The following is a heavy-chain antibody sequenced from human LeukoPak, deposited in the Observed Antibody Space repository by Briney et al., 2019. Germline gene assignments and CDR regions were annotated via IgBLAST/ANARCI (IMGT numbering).Heavy chain of an antibody. CDR1: GFTFSNYG. CDR3: ARGKLGAIEY. CDR2: TNSDGSGT. J-gene: IGHJ4*02. Sequence: PGGSLRLSCAASGFTFSNYGMHWVRQGPGKGLEWVSRTNSDGSGTSYADSVKGRFTISPDNAKNTLYLQMNSLRAEDTAVYYCARGKLGAIEYWGQGTLVTVSS. V-gene: IGHV3-74*01. D-gene: IGHD1-26*01.